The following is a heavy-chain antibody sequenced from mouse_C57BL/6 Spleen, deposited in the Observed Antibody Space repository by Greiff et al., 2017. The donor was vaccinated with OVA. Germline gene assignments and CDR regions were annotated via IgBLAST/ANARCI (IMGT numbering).Heavy chain of an antibody. D-gene: IGHD2-3*01. CDR3: ARDDGYYAMDY. Sequence: DVMLVESGGGLVKPGGSLKLSCAASGFTFSSYTMSWVRQTPEKRLEWVATISGGGGNTYYPDSVKGRFTISRDNAKNTLYLQMSSLRSEDTALYYCARDDGYYAMDYWGQGTSVTVSS. CDR2: ISGGGGNT. V-gene: IGHV5-9*01. J-gene: IGHJ4*01. CDR1: GFTFSSYT.